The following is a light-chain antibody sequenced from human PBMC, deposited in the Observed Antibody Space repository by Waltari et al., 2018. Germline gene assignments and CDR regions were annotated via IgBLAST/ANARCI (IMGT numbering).Light chain of an antibody. V-gene: IGKV4-1*01. CDR2: WAS. J-gene: IGKJ2*01. CDR1: QSVLYNSNSKNY. Sequence: DIVMTQSPDSLALSLGERATIKCKSSQSVLYNSNSKNYLAWYQQKPGQPPKLLISWASSLESGVPDRFSGSGSGTDFTLIISNLQAEDVAVYYCQQYYNIPLTFGQGTKLEI. CDR3: QQYYNIPLT.